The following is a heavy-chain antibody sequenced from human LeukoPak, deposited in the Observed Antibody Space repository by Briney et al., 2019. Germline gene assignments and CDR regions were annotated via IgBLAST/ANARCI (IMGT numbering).Heavy chain of an antibody. J-gene: IGHJ4*02. CDR2: IYYSGGT. CDR1: GGSISSYY. V-gene: IGHV4-59*08. CDR3: ARTWGNNGFYSFYFDY. Sequence: SETLSLTCTVSGGSISSYYWSWIRQPPGKGLEWIGYIYYSGGTNYNPSPKSRVTISVDTSKNQFSLRLTSVTAADTAMYYCARTWGNNGFYSFYFDYWGQGTLVTVSS. D-gene: IGHD3-16*01.